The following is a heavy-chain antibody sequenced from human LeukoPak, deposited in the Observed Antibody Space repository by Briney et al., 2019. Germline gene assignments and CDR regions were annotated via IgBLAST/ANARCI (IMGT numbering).Heavy chain of an antibody. CDR3: ARLQGGRSGYYPFDS. V-gene: IGHV4-30-4*01. CDR1: GGSISRGDYY. CDR2: IYNSGSA. J-gene: IGHJ4*02. Sequence: KPSQTMSLTCTVSGGSISRGDYYWRWIRQPPGKGLEWIGYIYNSGSAYYNPSLKSRVTISVDTYKNQFTLKVSSVTAADTAVYYCARLQGGRSGYYPFDSWGQGTLVTVSS. D-gene: IGHD3-22*01.